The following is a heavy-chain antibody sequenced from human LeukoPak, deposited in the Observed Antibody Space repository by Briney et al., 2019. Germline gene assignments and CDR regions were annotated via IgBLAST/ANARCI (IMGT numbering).Heavy chain of an antibody. CDR1: GGSFSGYY. CDR2: INHSGST. J-gene: IGHJ4*02. D-gene: IGHD6-13*01. Sequence: NTSETLSLTCAVYGGSFSGYYWSWIRQPPGKGLEWIGEINHSGSTNYNPSLKSRVTISVDTSKNQFSLKLSSVTAADTAVYYCARGTGGSSCSHWGQGTPVTVSS. CDR3: ARGTGGSSCSH. V-gene: IGHV4-34*01.